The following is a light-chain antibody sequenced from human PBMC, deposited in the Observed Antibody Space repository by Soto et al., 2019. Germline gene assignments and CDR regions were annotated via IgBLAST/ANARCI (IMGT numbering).Light chain of an antibody. CDR3: QQYNTYSS. CDR2: KAS. CDR1: QSIGSW. V-gene: IGKV1-5*03. Sequence: DIQMTQSPSTLSASVGDRVTITCRASQSIGSWLAWYQQKSGKAPKLLIYKASTLESGVPSRFSGSGSGREFTLTISGLQPDDFATYYCQQYNTYSSFGQGTKVEIK. J-gene: IGKJ1*01.